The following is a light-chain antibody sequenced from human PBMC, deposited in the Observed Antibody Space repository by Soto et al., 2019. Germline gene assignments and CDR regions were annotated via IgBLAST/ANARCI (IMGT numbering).Light chain of an antibody. CDR3: QQRSNWPRT. Sequence: EIVLTQSSATLSLSPGERATLSCRASQSVSSYLAWYQQKPGQAPRLLIYDASNRATGIPARFSGSGSGTDFTLTISSLEPEDFAVYYCQQRSNWPRTFGGGTKVEIK. J-gene: IGKJ4*01. CDR1: QSVSSY. V-gene: IGKV3-11*01. CDR2: DAS.